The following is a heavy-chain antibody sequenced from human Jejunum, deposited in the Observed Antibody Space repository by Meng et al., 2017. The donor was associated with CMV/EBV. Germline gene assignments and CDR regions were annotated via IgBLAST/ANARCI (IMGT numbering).Heavy chain of an antibody. CDR3: ARSPTTDYSYAMDV. D-gene: IGHD4-11*01. CDR2: IDWDDSK. V-gene: IGHV2-70*20. CDR1: GFSLATTGMC. J-gene: IGHJ6*02. Sequence: GFSLATTGMCVSWVRQPPGKALEWLALIDWDDSKYYSASLKTRLTVSKDTSRNQVVLTLTNMDPVDTGTYYCARSPTTDYSYAMDVWGQGTAVTVSS.